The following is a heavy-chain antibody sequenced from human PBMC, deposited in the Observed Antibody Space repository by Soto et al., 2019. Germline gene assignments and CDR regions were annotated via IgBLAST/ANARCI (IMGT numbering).Heavy chain of an antibody. CDR3: VKDGRYGHPPDH. Sequence: QVQLVESGGGAVQPGRSLRLSCVTSGFTMRSYGLYWVRQAPGKGLEWVATLSYDGTDKNYADSVKGRFTVSRDESKKTLYLQMDSLSAEDTATYYCVKDGRYGHPPDHWGQGTLVTVSS. CDR2: LSYDGTDK. J-gene: IGHJ4*02. V-gene: IGHV3-30*18. D-gene: IGHD5-18*01. CDR1: GFTMRSYG.